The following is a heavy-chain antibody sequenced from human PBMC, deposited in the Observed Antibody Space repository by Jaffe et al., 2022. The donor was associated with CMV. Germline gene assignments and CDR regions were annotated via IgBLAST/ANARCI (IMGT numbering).Heavy chain of an antibody. J-gene: IGHJ4*02. V-gene: IGHV3-23*04. CDR3: AKALEPYDDYGYYFDY. CDR1: GFTFSSYA. Sequence: EVQLVESGGGLVQPGGSLRLSCAASGFTFSSYAMSWVRQAPGKGLEWVSAISGSGGSTYYADSVKGRFTISRDNSKNTLYLQMNSLRAEDTAVYYCAKALEPYDDYGYYFDYWGQGTLVTVSS. D-gene: IGHD4-17*01. CDR2: ISGSGGST.